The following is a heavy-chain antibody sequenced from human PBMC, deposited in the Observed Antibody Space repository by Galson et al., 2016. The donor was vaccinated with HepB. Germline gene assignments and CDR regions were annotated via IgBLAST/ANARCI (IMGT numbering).Heavy chain of an antibody. J-gene: IGHJ4*02. CDR2: INPDETTT. Sequence: SLRLSCAVSGFTFSKFWMHWFRQAPGKGLVWVSRINPDETTTTYADSVKGRFAISRDNSKSTLYLQRNSLKVEDTAVYYCIRWGKDPVDYWGLGTLVTVSS. CDR1: GFTFSKFW. D-gene: IGHD3-16*01. V-gene: IGHV3-74*03. CDR3: IRWGKDPVDY.